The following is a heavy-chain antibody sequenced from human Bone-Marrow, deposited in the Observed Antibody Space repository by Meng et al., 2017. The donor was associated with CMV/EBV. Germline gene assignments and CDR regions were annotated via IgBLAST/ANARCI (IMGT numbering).Heavy chain of an antibody. D-gene: IGHD3-3*01. CDR2: INPTSSGP. CDR1: GYNFPGSY. J-gene: IGHJ5*02. V-gene: IGHV1-2*02. CDR3: AREKYDFWSGSEGIDP. Sequence: GYNFPGSYMHWVGHAPGQELGWMGWINPTSSGPNYAQKFQGRVTMTRDTSISTAYMELSRLRSDDTAVYYCAREKYDFWSGSEGIDPWGQGTLVTVSS.